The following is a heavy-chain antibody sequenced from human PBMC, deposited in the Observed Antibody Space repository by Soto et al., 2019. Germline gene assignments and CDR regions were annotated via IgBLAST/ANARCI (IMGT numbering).Heavy chain of an antibody. D-gene: IGHD2-8*01. CDR3: ARDKDIVLMAWDFDY. CDR1: GFTFSNYA. Sequence: GGSLRLSCAASGFTFSNYAMTWVRQAPGKGLEWVSRISDSGDSTYYADSVKGRFTITRDTSASTAYMELSSLRSEDTAVYYCARDKDIVLMAWDFDYWGQRTLVTVSS. J-gene: IGHJ4*02. CDR2: ISDSGDST. V-gene: IGHV3-23*01.